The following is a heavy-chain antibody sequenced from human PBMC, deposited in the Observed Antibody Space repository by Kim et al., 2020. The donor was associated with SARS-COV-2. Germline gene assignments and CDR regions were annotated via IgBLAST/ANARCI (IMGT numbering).Heavy chain of an antibody. CDR3: RTNYG. Sequence: GGSLRLSCAASGFTFSHSWMSWVRQAPGKGLEWVGRMNSKANGGSLEDAVHVKGSFTSSRVDSTMTVYMKMIRLKTEDTAVCYRRTNYG. CDR2: MNSKANGGSL. V-gene: IGHV3-15*03. CDR1: GFTFSHSW. J-gene: IGHJ6*01.